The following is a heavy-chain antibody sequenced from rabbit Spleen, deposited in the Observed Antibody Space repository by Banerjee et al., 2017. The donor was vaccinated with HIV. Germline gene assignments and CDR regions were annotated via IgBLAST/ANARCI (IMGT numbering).Heavy chain of an antibody. Sequence: QEQLVESGGGLIQPGGSLKLSCKASGFDLRRYGVSWVRQAPGKGLEWIGYVDPVFGATYYANSVKGRFTISRSTSLNTVTLQMTSLTAADTATYFCARNYVNAFDPWGQGTLVTVS. J-gene: IGHJ2*01. CDR1: GFDLRRYG. D-gene: IGHD1-1*01. V-gene: IGHV1S47*01. CDR2: VDPVFGAT. CDR3: ARNYVNAFDP.